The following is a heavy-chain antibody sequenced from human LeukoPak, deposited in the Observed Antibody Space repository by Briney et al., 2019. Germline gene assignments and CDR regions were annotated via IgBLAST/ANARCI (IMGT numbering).Heavy chain of an antibody. J-gene: IGHJ4*02. CDR3: ARVTSLRFLAPFDY. CDR2: INHSGST. V-gene: IGHV4-34*01. Sequence: SETLSLTCAVYGGSFSGYYWSWLRQPPGKGLEWIGEINHSGSTNYNPSLKSRVTISVDTSKNQFSLKLSSVTAADTAVYYCARVTSLRFLAPFDYWGQGTLVTVSS. CDR1: GGSFSGYY. D-gene: IGHD3-3*01.